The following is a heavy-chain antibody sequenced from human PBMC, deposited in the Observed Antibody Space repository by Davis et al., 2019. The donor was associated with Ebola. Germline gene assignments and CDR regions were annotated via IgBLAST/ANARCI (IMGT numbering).Heavy chain of an antibody. J-gene: IGHJ4*02. V-gene: IGHV3-72*01. CDR1: GFTFSDYY. CDR2: IRNKASSYST. D-gene: IGHD1-26*01. Sequence: GESLKISCVASGFTFSDYYMDWLRQAPVMGLEWVGRIRNKASSYSTEYAASVKDRFIISRDDSKDSLYLQMNSLKTEDTAVYYCARATSGPYLLNYWGQGTLVTVSS. CDR3: ARATSGPYLLNY.